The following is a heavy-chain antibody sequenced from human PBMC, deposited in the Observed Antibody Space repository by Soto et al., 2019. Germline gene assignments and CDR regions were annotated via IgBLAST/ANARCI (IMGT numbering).Heavy chain of an antibody. CDR1: GFTFSNYA. CDR3: AKERSPYGSGSFPFDY. D-gene: IGHD3-10*01. V-gene: IGHV3-23*01. J-gene: IGHJ4*02. CDR2: VGGSGSIT. Sequence: EVRLLESGGHLVQPGGSLRLSCAASGFTFSNYAMGWVRQAPGQGLEWVSTVGGSGSITYYADSVKGRFTISRDNSRTSLYLQMNSLRAEDTAVYFCAKERSPYGSGSFPFDYWGQGALVTVSS.